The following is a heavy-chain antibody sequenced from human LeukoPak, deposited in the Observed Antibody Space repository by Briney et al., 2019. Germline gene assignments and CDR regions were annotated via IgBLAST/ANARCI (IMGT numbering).Heavy chain of an antibody. CDR2: MNPNSGSV. D-gene: IGHD7-27*01. CDR1: GYSFTNYD. V-gene: IGHV1-8*01. Sequence: ASVKVSYKASGYSFTNYDINWVRQATGHGLEWMGWMNPNSGSVGYAQKFQGRVTMTRNASISVAYMELSSLTSEDAAVYYCTRGASDHWGENYFDYWGQGSLVTVSS. CDR3: TRGASDHWGENYFDY. J-gene: IGHJ4*02.